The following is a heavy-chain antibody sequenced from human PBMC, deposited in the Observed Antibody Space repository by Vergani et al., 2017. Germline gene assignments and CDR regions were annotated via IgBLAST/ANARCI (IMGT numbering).Heavy chain of an antibody. CDR1: GYTFSNYY. V-gene: IGHV1-46*03. J-gene: IGHJ4*02. CDR3: ARGDYCSLTGYRY. CDR2: INPSGGHT. D-gene: IGHD3-9*01. Sequence: QVQVVQSGAEVKKSGASVKVSCKTSGYTFSNYYMHWVRQAPGQGLEWMGIINPSGGHTNYAQKFQGRVTMTRDTSTSTVYMELSSLGSEDTAIYYCARGDYCSLTGYRYWGQGTLVTVSA.